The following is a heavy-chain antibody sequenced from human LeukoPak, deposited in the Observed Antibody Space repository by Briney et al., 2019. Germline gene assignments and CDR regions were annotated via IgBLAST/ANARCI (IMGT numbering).Heavy chain of an antibody. V-gene: IGHV1-8*02. J-gene: IGHJ6*03. D-gene: IGHD3-10*01. CDR2: MNPNSGNT. CDR3: AREGELLWFGELLTDRYYYYYMDV. Sequence: ASVKVSCKASGYTFTSYDINWVRQTTGQGLEGMGWMNPNSGNTGYAQKFQGRVTMTRNTSISTAYMELSSLRSEDTAVYYCAREGELLWFGELLTDRYYYYYMDVWGKGTTVTISS. CDR1: GYTFTSYD.